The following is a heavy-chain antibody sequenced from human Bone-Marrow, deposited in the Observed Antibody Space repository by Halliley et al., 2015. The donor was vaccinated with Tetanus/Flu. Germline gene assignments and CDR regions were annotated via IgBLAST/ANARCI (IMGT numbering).Heavy chain of an antibody. CDR1: GYTFTDYY. D-gene: IGHD3-3*01. CDR3: ARDQEMTPIWSSGMNPFDI. CDR2: INPKSGGT. Sequence: QLVQSGAEVKKPGASVKVSCKASGYTFTDYYIHWVRQAPGQGLEWMGWINPKSGGTNYAQSFVTMTMDTSISTAYMELTRLTSDDTAVYYCARDQEMTPIWSSGMNPFDIWGQGTMVTVSS. V-gene: IGHV1-2*02. J-gene: IGHJ3*02.